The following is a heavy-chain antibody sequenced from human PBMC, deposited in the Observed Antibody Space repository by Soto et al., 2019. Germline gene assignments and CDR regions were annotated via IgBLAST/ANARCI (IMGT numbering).Heavy chain of an antibody. J-gene: IGHJ6*02. D-gene: IGHD3-10*01. Sequence: QITLKESGPTLVKPTQTLTLTCTFSGFSLTTSGVGVGWIRQPPGKALEWLALIYGVDDKRYSPSLKSRLTITGDTSKNRVVLTMTNMDPVDTATYYCAHRHYYGSGNLGMDVWGQGTTVTVSS. CDR3: AHRHYYGSGNLGMDV. V-gene: IGHV2-5*02. CDR1: GFSLTTSGVG. CDR2: IYGVDDK.